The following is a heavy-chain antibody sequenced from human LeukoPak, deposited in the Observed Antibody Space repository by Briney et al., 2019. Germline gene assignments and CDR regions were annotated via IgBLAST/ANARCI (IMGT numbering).Heavy chain of an antibody. V-gene: IGHV4-31*03. D-gene: IGHD3-22*01. CDR3: ARAEYYYDSSGYYYYFDY. CDR1: GGSISSGGYY. CDR2: IYYSGST. Sequence: SQTQSLTCTVSGGSISSGGYYWSWIRQHPGKGLEWIGYIYYSGSTYYNPSLKSRVTISVDTSKNQFSLKLSSVTAADTAVYYCARAEYYYDSSGYYYYFDYWGQGTLVTVSS. J-gene: IGHJ4*02.